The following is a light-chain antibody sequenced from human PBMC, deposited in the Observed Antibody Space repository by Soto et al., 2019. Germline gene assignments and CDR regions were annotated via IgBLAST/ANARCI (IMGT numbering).Light chain of an antibody. J-gene: IGKJ5*01. CDR3: QQRSNWPPIT. CDR1: QSIRSHY. Sequence: ESVLTQSRGTLSLSPGERATLSCRASQSIRSHYLAWYQQKPGQAPRLLIHGASTRATGFPARFSGSGSGTDFTLTISSLEPEDFAVYYCQQRSNWPPITFGQGTRLEIK. CDR2: GAS. V-gene: IGKV3-11*01.